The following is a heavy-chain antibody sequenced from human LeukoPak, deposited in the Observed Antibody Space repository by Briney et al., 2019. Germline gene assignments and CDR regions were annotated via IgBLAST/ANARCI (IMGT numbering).Heavy chain of an antibody. CDR3: ARGGLLQEYNCFDP. J-gene: IGHJ5*02. CDR1: GYTFTNYY. V-gene: IGHV1-46*01. CDR2: INPSPGST. D-gene: IGHD6-6*01. Sequence: SVKVSCKASGYTFTNYYMQWVRQAPGQGLEWIGIINPSPGSTTYAQRFQGRVTMTRDTSTSTVYMELSSLRSEDTAVYYCARGGLLQEYNCFDPWGQGTLVTVSS.